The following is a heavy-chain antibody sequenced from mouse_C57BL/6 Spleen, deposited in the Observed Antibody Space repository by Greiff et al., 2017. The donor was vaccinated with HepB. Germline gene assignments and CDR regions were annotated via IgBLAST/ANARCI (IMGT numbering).Heavy chain of an antibody. CDR3: ARQRFGDYDEWYCDV. J-gene: IGHJ1*03. CDR2: INPNNGGT. CDR1: GYTFTDYN. V-gene: IGHV1-18*01. Sequence: EVQLQQSGPELVKPGASVKIPCKASGYTFTDYNMDWVKQSHGKSLEWIGDINPNNGGTIYNQKFKGKATLTVDKSSSTAYMELRSLTSEDTAVYYCARQRFGDYDEWYCDVWGTGTTVTVSS. D-gene: IGHD2-4*01.